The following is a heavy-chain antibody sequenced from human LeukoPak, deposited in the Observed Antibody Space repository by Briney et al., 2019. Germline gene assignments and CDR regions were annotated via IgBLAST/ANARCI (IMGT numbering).Heavy chain of an antibody. CDR3: ARVWGYYYGSSSYPFDY. D-gene: IGHD3-10*01. V-gene: IGHV3-21*01. Sequence: GGSLRLSCAASGFTVSSNYMSWVRQAPGKGLEWVSSISSSSSYIYYADSVKGRFTISRDNAKNSLYLQMNSLRAEDTAVYYCARVWGYYYGSSSYPFDYWGQGTLVTVSS. J-gene: IGHJ4*02. CDR1: GFTVSSNY. CDR2: ISSSSSYI.